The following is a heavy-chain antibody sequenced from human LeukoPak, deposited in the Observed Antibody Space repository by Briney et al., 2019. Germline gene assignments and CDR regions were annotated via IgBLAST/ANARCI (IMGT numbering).Heavy chain of an antibody. CDR3: AKGVRMIVVAPGS. CDR2: VRHDGNNK. J-gene: IGHJ5*02. CDR1: GFSFNTYA. V-gene: IGHV3-30*02. D-gene: IGHD3-22*01. Sequence: GGSLRLSCAASGFSFNTYAMHWVRQAPGKGLEWLAFVRHDGNNKYEADSVKGRFTTSRDNSKNTVYLQMNSLRSEDTAVYYCAKGVRMIVVAPGSWGQGTLVTVSS.